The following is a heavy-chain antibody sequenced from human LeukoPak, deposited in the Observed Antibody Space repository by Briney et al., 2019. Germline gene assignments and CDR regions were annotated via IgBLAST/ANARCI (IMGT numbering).Heavy chain of an antibody. Sequence: ASVKVSCKASGYTFTSYDISWVRQAPRQGLEWMGWISAYNGNTNYAQKLQGRVTMTTDTSTSTAYMELRSLRSDDTAVYYCARSPNYYGSGLDVWGQGTTVTVSS. CDR1: GYTFTSYD. CDR3: ARSPNYYGSGLDV. V-gene: IGHV1-18*01. CDR2: ISAYNGNT. D-gene: IGHD3-10*01. J-gene: IGHJ6*02.